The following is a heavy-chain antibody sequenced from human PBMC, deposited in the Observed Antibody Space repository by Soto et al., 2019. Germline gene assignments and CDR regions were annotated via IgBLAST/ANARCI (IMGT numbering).Heavy chain of an antibody. D-gene: IGHD2-2*02. J-gene: IGHJ6*02. V-gene: IGHV3-33*01. Sequence: GGSLRLSCAASGFTFSSYGMHWVRQAPGKGLEWVAVIWYDGSNKYYADSVKGRFTISRDNSKNTLYLQMNSLRAEDTAVYYCARESCSSTSCYTADGMDVWGQGTTVTVSS. CDR3: ARESCSSTSCYTADGMDV. CDR1: GFTFSSYG. CDR2: IWYDGSNK.